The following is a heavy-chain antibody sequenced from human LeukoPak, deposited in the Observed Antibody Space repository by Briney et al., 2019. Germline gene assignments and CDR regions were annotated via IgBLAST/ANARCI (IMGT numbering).Heavy chain of an antibody. J-gene: IGHJ4*02. Sequence: SETLSLTCTISGLSMTDYYWSWVRQPPGKGLELIGYIYYSGRTNYNPSLKSRVTISVDTSNNQFTLQLSSLTAADTALYYCARLEGSKTVKFDYWGRGPLVTVST. CDR3: ARLEGSKTVKFDY. V-gene: IGHV4-59*08. D-gene: IGHD4-17*01. CDR2: IYYSGRT. CDR1: GLSMTDYY.